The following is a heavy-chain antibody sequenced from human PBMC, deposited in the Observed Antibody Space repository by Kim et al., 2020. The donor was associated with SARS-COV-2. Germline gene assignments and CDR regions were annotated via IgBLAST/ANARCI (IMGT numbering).Heavy chain of an antibody. J-gene: IGHJ4*02. Sequence: GGSLRLSCAASGFTFSNAWMSWVRQAPGKGLEWVGRIKSKTDGGTTDYAAPVKGRFTISRDDSKNTLYLQMNSLKTEDTAVYYCTTSGPYYDFWSGYPEIDYWGQGTLVTVSS. CDR3: TTSGPYYDFWSGYPEIDY. V-gene: IGHV3-15*01. D-gene: IGHD3-3*01. CDR2: IKSKTDGGTT. CDR1: GFTFSNAW.